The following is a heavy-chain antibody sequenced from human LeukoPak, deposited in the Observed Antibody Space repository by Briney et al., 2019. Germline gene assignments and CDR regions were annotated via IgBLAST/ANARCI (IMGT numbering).Heavy chain of an antibody. Sequence: GASVKVSCKASGYTFTSYGISWVRQAPGQGLEWMGWISAYNGNTNYAQKLQGRVTMTTDTSTSTAYMELRSLRSDDTAVYYCTRYNSRTGHYYMDVWGKGTTVTVSS. D-gene: IGHD3-22*01. CDR1: GYTFTSYG. V-gene: IGHV1-18*01. CDR2: ISAYNGNT. J-gene: IGHJ6*03. CDR3: TRYNSRTGHYYMDV.